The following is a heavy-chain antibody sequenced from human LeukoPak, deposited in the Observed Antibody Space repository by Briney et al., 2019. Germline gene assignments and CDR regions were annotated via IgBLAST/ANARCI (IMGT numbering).Heavy chain of an antibody. CDR3: AKDQGSYKRWFDS. Sequence: GGSLRLSCAASEFSVGSNYMTWVRQAPGKGLEWVSLIYSGGSTYYADSVKGRFTISRDNAKNSVYLQMNSLRAEDTALYYCAKDQGSYKRWFDSWGQGTLVTVSS. J-gene: IGHJ5*01. D-gene: IGHD3-10*01. V-gene: IGHV3-66*01. CDR1: EFSVGSNY. CDR2: IYSGGST.